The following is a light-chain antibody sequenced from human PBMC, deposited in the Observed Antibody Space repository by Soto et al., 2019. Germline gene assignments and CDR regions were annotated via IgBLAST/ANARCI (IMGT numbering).Light chain of an antibody. CDR3: MQGTHWPIT. J-gene: IGKJ5*01. Sequence: DVVMTQSPLSLPVTLGQPASISCRSNQSLVHSDGIAYFSWCQQRPGRSPRRLIYKVSNRDSGVPARFSGSGSGTDFALKISGVEAEDVEVYYCMQGTHWPITFGQGTRLEIK. CDR2: KVS. CDR1: QSLVHSDGIAY. V-gene: IGKV2-30*02.